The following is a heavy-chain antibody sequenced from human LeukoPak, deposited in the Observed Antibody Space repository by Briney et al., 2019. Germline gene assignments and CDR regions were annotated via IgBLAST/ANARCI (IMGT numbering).Heavy chain of an antibody. V-gene: IGHV3-48*03. Sequence: GGSLRLSCAASGFTFSSYAMSWVRQAPGKGLEWVSYISSSGSTIYYADSVKGRFTISRDNAKNSLYLQMNSLRAEDTAVYYCARESPGATRDYWGQGTLVTVSS. CDR3: ARESPGATRDY. J-gene: IGHJ4*02. D-gene: IGHD1-26*01. CDR1: GFTFSSYA. CDR2: ISSSGSTI.